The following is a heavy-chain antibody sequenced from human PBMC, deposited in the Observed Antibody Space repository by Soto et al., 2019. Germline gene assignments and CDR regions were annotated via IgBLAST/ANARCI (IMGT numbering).Heavy chain of an antibody. V-gene: IGHV3-73*01. D-gene: IGHD6-19*01. J-gene: IGHJ4*02. CDR3: TPSGWPYYFDY. CDR1: GFTFSGSA. Sequence: GGSLRLSCAASGFTFSGSAMHWVRQASGKGLEWVGRIRSKANSYATAYAASVKGRFTISRDDSKNTAYLQMNSLKTEDTAVYYCTPSGWPYYFDYWGQGTLVTVSS. CDR2: IRSKANSYAT.